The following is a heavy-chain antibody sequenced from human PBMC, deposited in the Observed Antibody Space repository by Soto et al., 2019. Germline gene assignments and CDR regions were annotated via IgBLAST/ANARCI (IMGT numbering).Heavy chain of an antibody. CDR1: GFSFSTYS. V-gene: IGHV3-21*01. CDR2: ISSGRYYI. CDR3: ARDWHCSGGSCYTGDWFDP. D-gene: IGHD2-15*01. Sequence: MQLVQSGGGLDKPGGSLRLSCAASGFSFSTYSMDWVRQAPGKGLEWLSSISSGRYYIYYTDSVKGRFTISRDNAKNSLYLQMNSLRNEDTAVYYFARDWHCSGGSCYTGDWFDPWRQGTLVTVSS. J-gene: IGHJ5*02.